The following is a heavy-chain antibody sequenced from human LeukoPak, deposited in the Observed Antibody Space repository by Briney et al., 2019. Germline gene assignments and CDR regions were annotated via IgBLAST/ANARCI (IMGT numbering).Heavy chain of an antibody. J-gene: IGHJ4*01. CDR2: IIPNSGGT. D-gene: IGHD4-23*01. V-gene: IGHV1-2*02. CDR3: ARGRSVGNSVDY. Sequence: ASVKVSCMPSGYTFTGYYMYWVRHAPGQGLEWMAWIIPNSGGTNYAQKFQGRATMTTPTSIITPYMELTRQRSVDPAVYYCARGRSVGNSVDYWGHGTMVTVSS. CDR1: GYTFTGYY.